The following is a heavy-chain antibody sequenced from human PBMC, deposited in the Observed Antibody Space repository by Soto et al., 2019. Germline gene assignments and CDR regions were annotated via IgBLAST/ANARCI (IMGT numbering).Heavy chain of an antibody. CDR1: GASISSGGYY. J-gene: IGHJ4*02. Sequence: QMQLLESGPGLVKPSQTLSLICNVSGASISSGGYYWSWIRQRPGGGLEWLGFIYYSGISHYNPSLTIRATISVDTSKNQFSLKRISVTAADTAVYYCARTEWIQLWFDYWGQGALVTVS. D-gene: IGHD5-18*01. CDR2: IYYSGIS. CDR3: ARTEWIQLWFDY. V-gene: IGHV4-31*03.